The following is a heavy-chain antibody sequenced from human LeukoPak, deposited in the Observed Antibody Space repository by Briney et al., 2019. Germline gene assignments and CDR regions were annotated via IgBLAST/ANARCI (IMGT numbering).Heavy chain of an antibody. CDR2: INSDGSST. D-gene: IGHD4-17*01. CDR1: GFTFSSYW. J-gene: IGHJ2*01. CDR3: ARVSDYGDYFWYFDL. V-gene: IGHV3-74*01. Sequence: QPGGSLRLSCAASGFTFSSYWMYWVRQAPGKGLVWVSRINSDGSSTSYADSVKGRFTISRDNAKNTLYLQMNSLRAEDTAVYYCARVSDYGDYFWYFDLWGRGTLVTVSS.